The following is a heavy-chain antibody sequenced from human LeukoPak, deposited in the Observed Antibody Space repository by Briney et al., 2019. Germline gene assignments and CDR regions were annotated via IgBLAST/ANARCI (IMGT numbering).Heavy chain of an antibody. CDR1: GLTFRTYA. J-gene: IGHJ4*02. Sequence: GGSLRLFCAASGLTFRTYAMSWVRQAPGKGLEWVSSISDSGGYTFYADSVKGRFTISRDNSKNTVYLQMNSLRAEDTAVYYCAKGGSYRSQPYFDYWGQGTPVTVSS. V-gene: IGHV3-23*01. CDR2: ISDSGGYT. CDR3: AKGGSYRSQPYFDY. D-gene: IGHD3-16*02.